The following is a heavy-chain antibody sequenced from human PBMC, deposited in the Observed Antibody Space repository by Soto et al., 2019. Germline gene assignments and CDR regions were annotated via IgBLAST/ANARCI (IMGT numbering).Heavy chain of an antibody. CDR2: IYHSGSA. D-gene: IGHD6-19*01. CDR3: ARDSKYSRGSYWYYDL. Sequence: QVQLEESGPGLVKPSGTLSLSCAVSGASLTSSHWWSWVRQPPGKGLEWIGEIYHSGSANYNSSLKSRVAISVDKSKNQFSLNLTSVTAADTAVYYCARDSKYSRGSYWYYDLWGRGTLVTVSS. J-gene: IGHJ2*01. CDR1: GASLTSSHW. V-gene: IGHV4-4*02.